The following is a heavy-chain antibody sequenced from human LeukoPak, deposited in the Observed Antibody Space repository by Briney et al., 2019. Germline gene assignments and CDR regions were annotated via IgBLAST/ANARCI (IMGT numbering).Heavy chain of an antibody. Sequence: GGSLRLSCAASGSPFASYAMSWVRQTPGKGLEWVSHIIGSVASTYYADSVKGRFTISRDNTKNTLYLQMNSLRADDTAVYFCAKGGYDYVEVAYFDYWGQGTVVTVSS. CDR1: GSPFASYA. J-gene: IGHJ4*02. V-gene: IGHV3-23*01. CDR2: IIGSVAST. D-gene: IGHD5-12*01. CDR3: AKGGYDYVEVAYFDY.